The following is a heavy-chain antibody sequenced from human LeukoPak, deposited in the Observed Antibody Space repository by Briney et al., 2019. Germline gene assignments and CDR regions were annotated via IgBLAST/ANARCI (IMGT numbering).Heavy chain of an antibody. CDR3: VRDLAYNYNYYYYGLDV. CDR2: INVGGSDI. CDR1: GFTFSSFE. V-gene: IGHV3-48*03. Sequence: GGSLRLSCAASGFTFSSFEMRWVRQAPGKGLEWVSSINVGGSDIHYADSFKGRFTISRDNAKSSLYLQMSSLRAEDTAVYYCVRDLAYNYNYYYYGLDVWGQGTTVAVSS. J-gene: IGHJ6*02. D-gene: IGHD1-1*01.